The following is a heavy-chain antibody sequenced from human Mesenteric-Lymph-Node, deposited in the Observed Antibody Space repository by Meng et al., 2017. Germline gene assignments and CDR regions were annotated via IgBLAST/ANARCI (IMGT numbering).Heavy chain of an antibody. CDR3: ATGADYYGSGRTPDAFDI. V-gene: IGHV1-46*01. J-gene: IGHJ3*02. CDR2: INPSGGST. D-gene: IGHD3-10*01. CDR1: GYTFTSYY. Sequence: ASVKVSCKASGYTFTSYYMHWVRQAPGQGLEWMGIINPSGGSTSYAQKFQGRVTMTEDTSTDTAYMELSSLRSEDTAVYYCATGADYYGSGRTPDAFDIWGQGTMVTVSS.